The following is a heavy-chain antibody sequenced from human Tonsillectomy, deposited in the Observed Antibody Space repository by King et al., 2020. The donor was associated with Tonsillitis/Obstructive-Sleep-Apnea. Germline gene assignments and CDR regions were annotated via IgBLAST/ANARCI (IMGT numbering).Heavy chain of an antibody. V-gene: IGHV3-74*03. CDR2: IKSDESST. Sequence: VQLVESGGGLVQPGGSLRLSCTASGFTFRSYWMHWVRQAPGKGLVWVSRIKSDESSTTYADSVKGRFAISRDNAKNTLYLQMNSLRAEDTAVYYCARDYSRGFDYWGQGTLVTVSS. D-gene: IGHD6-13*01. J-gene: IGHJ4*02. CDR1: GFTFRSYW. CDR3: ARDYSRGFDY.